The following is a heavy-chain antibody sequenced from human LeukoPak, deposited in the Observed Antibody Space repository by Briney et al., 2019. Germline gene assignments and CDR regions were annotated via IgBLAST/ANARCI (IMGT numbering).Heavy chain of an antibody. V-gene: IGHV3-30*02. Sequence: PGGSLRLSCAASGFRFSSYGMHWVRQAPGKGLEWVAFIRYDGSNKYYADSVKGRFTISRDNAKNSLYLQMNSLRSDDTAFYYCAKEGTYYYDSSDSTRFDYWGQGTLVTVSS. CDR2: IRYDGSNK. J-gene: IGHJ4*02. CDR3: AKEGTYYYDSSDSTRFDY. D-gene: IGHD3-22*01. CDR1: GFRFSSYG.